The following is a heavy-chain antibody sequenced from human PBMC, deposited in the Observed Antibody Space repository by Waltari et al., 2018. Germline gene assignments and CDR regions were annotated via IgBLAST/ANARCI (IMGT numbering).Heavy chain of an antibody. CDR1: GFTFSSYA. V-gene: IGHV3-64*01. CDR2: ISSNGGST. Sequence: EVQLVESGGGLVQPGGSLRLSCAASGFTFSSYAMHWVRQAPGKGLEYVSAISSNGGSTYYANSVKGRFTISRDNSKNTLSLQMGSLRPEDMGVYYCARVQVEMATISAFDIWGQGTMVTVSS. J-gene: IGHJ3*02. D-gene: IGHD5-12*01. CDR3: ARVQVEMATISAFDI.